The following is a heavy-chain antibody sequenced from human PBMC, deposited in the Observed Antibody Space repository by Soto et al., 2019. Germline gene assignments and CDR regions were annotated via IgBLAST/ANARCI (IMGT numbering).Heavy chain of an antibody. CDR1: GFTFSSYW. V-gene: IGHV3-7*03. J-gene: IGHJ4*02. CDR3: ARDLYYDILTGYYFDY. Sequence: GGSLRLSCAASGFTFSSYWMSWVRQAPGKGLEWVANIKQDGSEKYYVDSVKGRFTISRDNAKNSLYLQMNSLRAEDTAVYYCARDLYYDILTGYYFDYWGQGTLVTVSS. CDR2: IKQDGSEK. D-gene: IGHD3-9*01.